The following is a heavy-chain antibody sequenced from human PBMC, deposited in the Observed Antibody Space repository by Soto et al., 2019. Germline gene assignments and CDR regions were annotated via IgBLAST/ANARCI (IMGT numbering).Heavy chain of an antibody. D-gene: IGHD2-15*01. Sequence: EVQLLESGGGLVQPGGSLRLSCAASGFRLSDSAVSWVRQAPGKGLEWVSSLTVTGGSAFYSDSVKGRFTISRDISKSTLYLKMNSLRAEDTAVYYCAKNGCSYPACYPYYYYVDVWGRGTTVTVSS. CDR3: AKNGCSYPACYPYYYYVDV. V-gene: IGHV3-23*01. CDR2: LTVTGGSA. J-gene: IGHJ6*03. CDR1: GFRLSDSA.